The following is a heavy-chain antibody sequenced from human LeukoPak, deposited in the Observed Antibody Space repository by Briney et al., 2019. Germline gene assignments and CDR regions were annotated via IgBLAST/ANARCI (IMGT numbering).Heavy chain of an antibody. J-gene: IGHJ4*02. CDR1: GFTFSTYG. Sequence: PGGSLRHSCAASGFTFSTYGMSWVRQAPGKGLEWVSTISGSGGSTDYADSVKGRFTISRDNSKNTLYLQMNSLRAEDTAVYYCAKVLPPMTTVTCFDYWGQGTLVTVSS. CDR2: ISGSGGST. CDR3: AKVLPPMTTVTCFDY. D-gene: IGHD4-17*01. V-gene: IGHV3-23*01.